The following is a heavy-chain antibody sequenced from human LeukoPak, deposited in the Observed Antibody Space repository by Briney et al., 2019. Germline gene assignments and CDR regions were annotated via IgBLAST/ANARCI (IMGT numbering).Heavy chain of an antibody. J-gene: IGHJ4*02. D-gene: IGHD5-18*01. CDR2: IQYDGSNK. Sequence: GGSLRLSCAASGFTFSSYGIHWVRQAPGKWLEWVTFIQYDGSNKYADSVKGRFTISRDNSKNVLYLQMNSLRAEDTALYYCAKSSSRLDTSSFEYWGQGTLVTVSS. CDR1: GFTFSSYG. CDR3: AKSSSRLDTSSFEY. V-gene: IGHV3-30*02.